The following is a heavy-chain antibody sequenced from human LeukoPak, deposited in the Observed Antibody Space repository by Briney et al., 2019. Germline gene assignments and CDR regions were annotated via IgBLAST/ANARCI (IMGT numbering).Heavy chain of an antibody. CDR3: ARLDYVWGSYRYPRKAFDI. CDR2: INHSGST. CDR1: GGSISSYY. Sequence: SETLSLTCTVSGGSISSYYWSWIRQPPGKGLEWIGEINHSGSTNYNPSLKSRVTISVDTSKNQFSLKLSSVTAADTAVYYCARLDYVWGSYRYPRKAFDIWGQGTMVTVSS. J-gene: IGHJ3*02. V-gene: IGHV4-34*01. D-gene: IGHD3-16*02.